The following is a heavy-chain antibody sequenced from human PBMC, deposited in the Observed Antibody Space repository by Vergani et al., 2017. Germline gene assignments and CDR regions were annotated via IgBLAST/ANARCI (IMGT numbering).Heavy chain of an antibody. CDR1: GFTFSSYS. V-gene: IGHV3-21*01. J-gene: IGHJ5*01. Sequence: EVQLVESGGGLVKPGGSLRLSCAASGFTFSSYSMNWVRQAPGKGLEWVSSISSSSSFIYYADSVKGRFTISRDNSKNTLYLQMNSLRVEDTAVYYCARWGNEKRLDSWGQGTLVTVSS. CDR2: ISSSSSFI. CDR3: ARWGNEKRLDS. D-gene: IGHD1-1*01.